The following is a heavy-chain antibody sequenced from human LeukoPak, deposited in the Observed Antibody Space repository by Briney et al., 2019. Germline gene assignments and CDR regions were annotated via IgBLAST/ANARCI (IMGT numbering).Heavy chain of an antibody. CDR1: GFSFSNYW. Sequence: GGSLRLSCAGSGFSFSNYWMSWVRQGPGEGLEWGSNVRRDGSETQYVDSMKGRFTVSRDNSENSLYLRMSSLRAEDTAVYYCATTTRSSSWDYWGQGTLVTVSS. CDR3: ATTTRSSSWDY. J-gene: IGHJ4*02. D-gene: IGHD2-2*01. CDR2: VRRDGSET. V-gene: IGHV3-7*01.